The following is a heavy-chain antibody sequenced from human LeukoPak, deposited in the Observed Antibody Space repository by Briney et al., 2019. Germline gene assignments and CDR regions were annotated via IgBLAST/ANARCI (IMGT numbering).Heavy chain of an antibody. D-gene: IGHD6-6*01. CDR2: ISYDGSNK. J-gene: IGHJ6*02. V-gene: IGHV3-30*18. CDR1: GFTFSSYG. CDR3: AKARGTSSTDYYYYGMDV. Sequence: SGGSLRLSCAASGFTFSSYGMHWVRQAPGKGLEWVAVISYDGSNKYYADSVKGRFTISRDNSKNTLYLQMNSLRAEDTAVYSCAKARGTSSTDYYYYGMDVWGQGTTVTVSS.